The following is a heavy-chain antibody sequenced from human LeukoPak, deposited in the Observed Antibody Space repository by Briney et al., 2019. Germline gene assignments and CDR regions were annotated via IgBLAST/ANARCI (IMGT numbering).Heavy chain of an antibody. Sequence: PGGSLRLSCAASGFTFSSYWMSWVRQVPGKGLEWWANIKQDGNENYYVDSVKGRFTIFRDNAKNSLYLQMNSLRAEDTAVYYCARALRYSYGYDYWGQGTLVTVSS. J-gene: IGHJ4*02. CDR3: ARALRYSYGYDY. D-gene: IGHD5-18*01. CDR1: GFTFSSYW. CDR2: IKQDGNEN. V-gene: IGHV3-7*01.